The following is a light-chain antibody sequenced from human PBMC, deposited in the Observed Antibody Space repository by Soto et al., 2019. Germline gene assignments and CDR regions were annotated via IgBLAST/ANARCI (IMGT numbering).Light chain of an antibody. V-gene: IGKV3-11*01. CDR2: DAS. Sequence: VLTQSRATLSLSAAEIAIFPRTASQSVRSYLAWYQQKPGQAPRLLIYDASNRATGTPARFSGSGSGTEFTLTISSLEPEDFAVYYCQQYGSSPPITFGGGTKV. J-gene: IGKJ4*01. CDR3: QQYGSSPPIT. CDR1: QSVRSY.